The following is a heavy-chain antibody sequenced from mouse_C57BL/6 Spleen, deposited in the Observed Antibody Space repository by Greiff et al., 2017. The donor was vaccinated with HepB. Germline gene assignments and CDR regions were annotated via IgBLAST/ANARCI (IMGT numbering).Heavy chain of an antibody. CDR3: ARGDGYYNFDY. D-gene: IGHD2-3*01. CDR1: GYTFTTYP. J-gene: IGHJ2*01. V-gene: IGHV1-47*01. Sequence: VQLQQSGAELVKPGASVKMSCKASGYTFTTYPIEWMKQNHGKSLEWIGNFHPYNDDTKYNEKFKGKATLNLDTSSSTVYLALSRLTSDDSAVYYCARGDGYYNFDYWGQGTTLTVSS. CDR2: FHPYNDDT.